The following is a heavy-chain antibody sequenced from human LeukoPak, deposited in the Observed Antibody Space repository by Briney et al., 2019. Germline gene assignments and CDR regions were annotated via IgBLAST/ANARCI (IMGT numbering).Heavy chain of an antibody. J-gene: IGHJ4*02. Sequence: ASVKVSCKTSGYTFTDFYMHWVRQAPGQGLEWMGCMNTKTGVTTDYAQKFQGRLTMTKDTSINTAYMELSSLMSDDTAVYFCARVDWNYWGQGTLVTVSS. CDR1: GYTFTDFY. V-gene: IGHV1-2*02. CDR3: ARVDWNY. CDR2: MNTKTGVT. D-gene: IGHD2-21*01.